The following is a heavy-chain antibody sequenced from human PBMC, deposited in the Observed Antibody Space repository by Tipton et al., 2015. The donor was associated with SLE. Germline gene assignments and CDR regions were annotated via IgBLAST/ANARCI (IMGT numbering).Heavy chain of an antibody. CDR2: ISYDGSNK. CDR3: ASSLPYGGLFAS. J-gene: IGHJ5*01. D-gene: IGHD2-2*02. V-gene: IGHV3-30*04. CDR1: GFTFSIYA. Sequence: SLRLSCAASGFTFSIYAMHWVRQAPGKGLEWVAVISYDGSNKYYADSVKGQFTISRDNSKNTLCLQMNSLRAEDTAVYYCASSLPYGGLFASWVHGTLVTVSS.